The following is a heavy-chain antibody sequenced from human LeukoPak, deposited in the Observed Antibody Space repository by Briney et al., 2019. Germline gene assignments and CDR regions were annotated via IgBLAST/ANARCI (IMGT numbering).Heavy chain of an antibody. CDR2: INHSGST. Sequence: SETLTLTCAVYGGSFSYYYWSWIRQPPGKTLEWIGEINHSGSTNYNPSLKSRVTISVDTSKNQFSLKLSSVTAADTAVYYCAIRKYYDILTGYRKIPTSGFDPWGQGTLVTVSS. CDR1: GGSFSYYY. D-gene: IGHD3-9*01. J-gene: IGHJ5*02. CDR3: AIRKYYDILTGYRKIPTSGFDP. V-gene: IGHV4-34*01.